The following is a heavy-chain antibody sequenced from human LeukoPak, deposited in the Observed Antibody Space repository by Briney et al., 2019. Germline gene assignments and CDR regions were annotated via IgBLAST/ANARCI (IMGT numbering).Heavy chain of an antibody. J-gene: IGHJ3*02. CDR2: INHSGST. Sequence: SETLSLTCTVSGGSISSYYWSWIRQPPGKGLEWIGEINHSGSTNYNPSLKSRVTISVDTSKNQFSLKLSSVTAADTAVYYCARGVRYSYGPPTVGAFDIWGQGTMVTVSS. D-gene: IGHD5-18*01. CDR3: ARGVRYSYGPPTVGAFDI. V-gene: IGHV4-34*01. CDR1: GGSISSYY.